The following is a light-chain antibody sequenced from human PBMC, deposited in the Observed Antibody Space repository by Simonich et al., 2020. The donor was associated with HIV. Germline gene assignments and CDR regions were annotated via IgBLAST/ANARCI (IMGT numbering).Light chain of an antibody. CDR3: QQYNNWPSPFT. CDR1: QNIAGN. J-gene: IGKJ3*01. Sequence: EIVMTQSPATLSVSPGERDTLSCRATQNIAGNLAWYQHKPGQAPRLLNYYASTRATGVPARFSGSGFGTDFTLTISSMQSEDFAVYYCQQYNNWPSPFTFGPGTEVDIK. V-gene: IGKV3-15*01. CDR2: YAS.